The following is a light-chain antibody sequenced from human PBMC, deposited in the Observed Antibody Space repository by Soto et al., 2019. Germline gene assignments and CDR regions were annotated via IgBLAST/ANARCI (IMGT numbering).Light chain of an antibody. V-gene: IGKV3-20*01. J-gene: IGKJ3*01. CDR1: QSVSSNS. Sequence: EIVLTQSPGTLSLFPGERATLSCRASQSVSSNSLAWYQQKPGQAPRLLIYGASSRATGIPDRFSGSGSGTDFTPTISRLEPEDFAVYYYQLYGTSPGYTFGPGTKVDIK. CDR3: QLYGTSPGYT. CDR2: GAS.